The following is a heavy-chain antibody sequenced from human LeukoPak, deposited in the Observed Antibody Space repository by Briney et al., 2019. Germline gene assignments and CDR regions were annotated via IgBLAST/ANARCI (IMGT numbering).Heavy chain of an antibody. D-gene: IGHD3-10*01. CDR1: GGSISSSSYY. V-gene: IGHV4-39*01. J-gene: IGHJ6*02. Sequence: SETLSLTCTVSGGSISSSSYYWGWIRQPPGKGLEWIGSIYYSGSTYYNPSLKSRVTISADTSKNQFSLKLSSVTAADTAVYYCASQLYYYGSGSYYPVWGQGTTVTVSS. CDR2: IYYSGST. CDR3: ASQLYYYGSGSYYPV.